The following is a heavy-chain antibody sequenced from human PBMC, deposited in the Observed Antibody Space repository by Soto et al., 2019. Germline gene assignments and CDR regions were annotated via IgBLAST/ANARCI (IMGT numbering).Heavy chain of an antibody. V-gene: IGHV5-10-1*01. CDR2: IDPSDSYT. CDR1: GYSFTSYW. J-gene: IGHJ6*02. CDR3: ALATYYYYGMDV. Sequence: GESLKISRKGSGYSFTSYWISRVRQMPGKGLEWMGRIDPSDSYTNYSPSFQGHVTISADKSISTAYLQWSSLKASDTAMYYCALATYYYYGMDVWGQGTTVTVSS.